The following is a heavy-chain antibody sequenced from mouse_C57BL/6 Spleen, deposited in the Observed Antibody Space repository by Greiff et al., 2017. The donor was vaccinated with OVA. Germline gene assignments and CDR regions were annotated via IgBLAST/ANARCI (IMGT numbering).Heavy chain of an antibody. D-gene: IGHD1-1*01. J-gene: IGHJ4*01. Sequence: VKLQQSGAELVKPGASVKISCKASGYAFSSYWMNWVKQRPGKGLAWIGQIYPGDGDTNYNGKFKGKATLTADKSSSTAYMQLSSLTSEDSAVYFCASGSSLAMDYWGQGTSVTVSS. CDR2: IYPGDGDT. CDR1: GYAFSSYW. CDR3: ASGSSLAMDY. V-gene: IGHV1-80*01.